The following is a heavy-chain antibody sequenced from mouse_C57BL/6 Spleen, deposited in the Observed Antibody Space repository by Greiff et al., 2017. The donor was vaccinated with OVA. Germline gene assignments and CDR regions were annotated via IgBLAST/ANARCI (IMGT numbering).Heavy chain of an antibody. J-gene: IGHJ4*01. CDR1: GYTFTSYW. CDR2: IYPGSGST. Sequence: QVQLQQPGAELVKPGSSVKMSCKASGYTFTSYWITWVKQRPGQGLEWIGDIYPGSGSTNYNEKFKSKATLTVDTSSSAAYMQLSSLTSEDSAVYYCARGSYYAMDYWGQGTSVTVSS. CDR3: ARGSYYAMDY. V-gene: IGHV1-55*01.